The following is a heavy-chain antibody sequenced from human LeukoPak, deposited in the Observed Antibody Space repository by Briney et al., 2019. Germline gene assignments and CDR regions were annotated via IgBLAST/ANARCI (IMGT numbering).Heavy chain of an antibody. Sequence: SETLSLTCAVYGGSFSGYYWSRIRQPPGKGLEWIGEINHSGSTNYNPSLKSRVTISVDTSKNQFSLKLSSVTAADTAVYYCARGAYCGGDCYHEAFDIWGQGTMVTVSS. CDR3: ARGAYCGGDCYHEAFDI. CDR1: GGSFSGYY. D-gene: IGHD2-21*02. CDR2: INHSGST. J-gene: IGHJ3*02. V-gene: IGHV4-34*01.